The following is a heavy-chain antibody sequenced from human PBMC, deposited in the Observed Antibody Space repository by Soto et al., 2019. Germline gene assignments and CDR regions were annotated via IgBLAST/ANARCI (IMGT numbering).Heavy chain of an antibody. CDR1: GGSVSSGSYY. V-gene: IGHV4-61*01. Sequence: QVQLQESGSGLVKPSETLSLICTVSGGSVSSGSYYWSWIRQPPGKGLEWIGYISKSGSSSYNPSLKTRLTISIDMSKSQFSLKLTSGTAADTAVYYCARELGPTILRLSYFDQLGQGTLVTVSS. D-gene: IGHD1-1*01. J-gene: IGHJ4*02. CDR3: ARELGPTILRLSYFDQ. CDR2: ISKSGSS.